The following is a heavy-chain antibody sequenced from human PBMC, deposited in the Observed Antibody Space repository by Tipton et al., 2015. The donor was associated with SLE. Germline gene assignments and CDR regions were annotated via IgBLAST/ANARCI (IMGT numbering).Heavy chain of an antibody. CDR2: INPNSGDT. Sequence: QLVQSGAEVKKPGASVKVSCKASGYTFTGYYIHWVRQAPGQGIEWMGWINPNSGDTNYAQKFQGRVTVTGDMSITTAHMELSRLKSDDTAVYYCARGRVDYIGGSYRPSSLDSWGQGTLVTVSS. V-gene: IGHV1-2*02. CDR3: ARGRVDYIGGSYRPSSLDS. D-gene: IGHD3-16*02. J-gene: IGHJ4*02. CDR1: GYTFTGYY.